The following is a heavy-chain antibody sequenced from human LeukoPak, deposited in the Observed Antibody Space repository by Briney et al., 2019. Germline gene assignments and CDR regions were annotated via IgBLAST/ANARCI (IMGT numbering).Heavy chain of an antibody. D-gene: IGHD1-14*01. Sequence: GGSLRLSCAASGFSFTTNWMHWVRQTPGKRLEWVAELNEDGTVKYYVDSVEGRFTISRDNAKNSLYLQMNRLRAEDTGVYFCANVPRSTVSYWGRGTLVTVSS. CDR2: LNEDGTVK. CDR3: ANVPRSTVSY. CDR1: GFSFTTNW. V-gene: IGHV3-7*01. J-gene: IGHJ4*02.